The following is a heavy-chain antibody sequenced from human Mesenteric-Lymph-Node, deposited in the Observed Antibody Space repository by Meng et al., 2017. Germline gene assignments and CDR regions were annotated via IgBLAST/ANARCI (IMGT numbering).Heavy chain of an antibody. D-gene: IGHD3-22*01. CDR2: ISSSSSYI. CDR3: ARGLTPITMIVVAPYYYYGMDV. CDR1: GFTFSSYS. Sequence: GGSLRLSCAASGFTFSSYSMNWVRQAPGKGLEWVSSISSSSSYIYYADSVKGRFTISRDNAKNSLYLQMNSLRAEDTAVYYCARGLTPITMIVVAPYYYYGMDVWGQGTTVTVSS. J-gene: IGHJ6*02. V-gene: IGHV3-21*01.